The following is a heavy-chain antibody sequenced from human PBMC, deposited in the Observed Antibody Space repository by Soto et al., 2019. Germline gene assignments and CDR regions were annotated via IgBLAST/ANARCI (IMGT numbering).Heavy chain of an antibody. J-gene: IGHJ5*02. CDR1: GFTFSSYG. D-gene: IGHD3-9*01. Sequence: PGGSLRLSCAASGFTFSSYGMHWVRQAPGKGLEWVAVIWYDGSNKYYADSVKGRFTISRDNSKNTLYLQMNSLRAEDTAVYYCARDRTDYDVLTGYSTFDPWGQGTLVTVSS. CDR3: ARDRTDYDVLTGYSTFDP. V-gene: IGHV3-33*01. CDR2: IWYDGSNK.